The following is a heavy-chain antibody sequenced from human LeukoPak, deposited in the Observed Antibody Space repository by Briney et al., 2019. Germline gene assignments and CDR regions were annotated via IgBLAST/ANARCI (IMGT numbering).Heavy chain of an antibody. CDR1: GDTFTGYY. Sequence: GASVKVSCKAAGDTFTGYYMYWVRQAPGQGLEWMGWINPNSGGTNYAQTFQGRVTMTRDTSISTAYIERRMLRSDAPPGFYCASRAGGYGDSVDYWGQGTLVTVSS. CDR2: INPNSGGT. V-gene: IGHV1-2*02. D-gene: IGHD4-17*01. J-gene: IGHJ4*02. CDR3: ASRAGGYGDSVDY.